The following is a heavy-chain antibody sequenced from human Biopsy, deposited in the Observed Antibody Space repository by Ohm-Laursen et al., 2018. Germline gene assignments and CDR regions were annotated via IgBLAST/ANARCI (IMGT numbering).Heavy chain of an antibody. Sequence: SLRLSCAASGFTFDDYAMHWVRQVPGKGLGWVSGISWNSGSIGYADSVKGRFTISRDNAKNSLYLQMNSLRADDTAIYYCAKDLHNYGMDVWGQGTTVTVPS. V-gene: IGHV3-9*01. CDR1: GFTFDDYA. CDR2: ISWNSGSI. CDR3: AKDLHNYGMDV. J-gene: IGHJ6*02.